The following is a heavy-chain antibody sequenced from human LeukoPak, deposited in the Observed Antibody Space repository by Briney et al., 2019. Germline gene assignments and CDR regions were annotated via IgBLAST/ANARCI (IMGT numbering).Heavy chain of an antibody. CDR1: GFTFTSYS. CDR2: IDSSTSYI. J-gene: IGHJ4*02. Sequence: GGSLRLSCAASGFTFTSYSMNWVCQAPGKGLEWVSSIDSSTSYIYYADSVQGRFTISRDNAKDSVYLQMNSLRAEDTAVYYCARDPGAARPIDYWGQGTLVTVSS. V-gene: IGHV3-21*01. D-gene: IGHD6-6*01. CDR3: ARDPGAARPIDY.